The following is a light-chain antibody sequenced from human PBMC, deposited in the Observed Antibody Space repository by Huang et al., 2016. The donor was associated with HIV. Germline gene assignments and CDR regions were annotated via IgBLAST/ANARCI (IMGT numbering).Light chain of an antibody. CDR1: QSVSSN. J-gene: IGKJ3*01. CDR2: GAS. V-gene: IGKV3-15*01. Sequence: EIVMTQSPATLSASPGERATLSCRASQSVSSNLAWYQQKPGQAPRLLIYGASTRATGIPARFSGSGSWIDFTLTISSLQSEDFAVYYCQQNNNWPPLFTFGPGTKVDIK. CDR3: QQNNNWPPLFT.